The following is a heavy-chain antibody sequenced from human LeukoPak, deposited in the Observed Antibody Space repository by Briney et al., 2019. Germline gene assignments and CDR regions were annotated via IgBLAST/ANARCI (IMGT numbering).Heavy chain of an antibody. V-gene: IGHV3-23*01. CDR2: ISGSGGST. CDR3: AKDQEPDYDFWSGYFVPVFAFDY. J-gene: IGHJ4*02. Sequence: QSGGSLRLSCAASGFTFSSYAMSWVRQAPGKGLEWVSAISGSGGSTYYADSVKGRFTISRDNSKNTLYLQMNSLRAEDTAVYYCAKDQEPDYDFWSGYFVPVFAFDYWGQGTLVTVSS. D-gene: IGHD3-3*01. CDR1: GFTFSSYA.